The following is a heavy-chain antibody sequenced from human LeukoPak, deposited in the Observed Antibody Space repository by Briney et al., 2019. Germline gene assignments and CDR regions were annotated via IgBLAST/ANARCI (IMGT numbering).Heavy chain of an antibody. CDR3: AKVALRYFDWLEDY. CDR2: ISGSGGST. V-gene: IGHV3-23*01. CDR1: GFTFSSYA. Sequence: GGSLRLSCAASGFTFSSYAMSWVRQAPGKGLEWVSAISGSGGSTYYADSVKGRFTISRDNSKNTLYLQMNSLRAEDAAVYYCAKVALRYFDWLEDYWGQGTLVTVSS. D-gene: IGHD3-9*01. J-gene: IGHJ4*02.